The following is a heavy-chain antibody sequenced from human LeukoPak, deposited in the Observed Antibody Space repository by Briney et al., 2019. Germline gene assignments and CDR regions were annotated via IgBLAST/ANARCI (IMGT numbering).Heavy chain of an antibody. CDR3: ARELWFANAPGSWLDP. J-gene: IGHJ5*02. CDR2: IFHSGST. V-gene: IGHV4-30-2*01. CDR1: GDSISSGAYS. Sequence: PSETLSLTCVVSGDSISSGAYSWSWIRQPPGKGLEWIGYIFHSGSTFYNPSLKSRVTISVDNSKNQFSLRLGSVTAADTAVYYCARELWFANAPGSWLDPWGQGTLVTVSS. D-gene: IGHD2-21*01.